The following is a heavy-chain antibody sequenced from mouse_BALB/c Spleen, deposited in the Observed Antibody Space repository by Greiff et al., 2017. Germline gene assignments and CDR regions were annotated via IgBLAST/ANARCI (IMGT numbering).Heavy chain of an antibody. CDR3: ARHEPSYWYFDV. J-gene: IGHJ1*01. Sequence: EVKLMESGGGLVKPGGSLKLSCAASGFTFSSYGMSWVRQTPDKRLEWVATISSGGSYTYYPDSVKGRFTISRDNAKNTLYLQMSSLKSEDTAMYYCARHEPSYWYFDVWGAGTTVTVSS. D-gene: IGHD6-1*01. CDR2: ISSGGSYT. V-gene: IGHV5-6*03. CDR1: GFTFSSYG.